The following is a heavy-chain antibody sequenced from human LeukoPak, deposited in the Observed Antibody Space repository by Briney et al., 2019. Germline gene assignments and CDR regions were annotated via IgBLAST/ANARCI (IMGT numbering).Heavy chain of an antibody. CDR2: IGRYGVTT. J-gene: IGHJ6*02. V-gene: IGHV3-48*03. Sequence: PGGSLRLSCAASGFTLSTYEMNWVRQAPGKGLEWVAYIGRYGVTTYYADSVKDRFTISGDNAKNSLNLQMNSLRAEDTAVYYCATLSDRNFYYSYGLDVWGQGTTVTVS. CDR1: GFTLSTYE. CDR3: ATLSDRNFYYSYGLDV. D-gene: IGHD1-14*01.